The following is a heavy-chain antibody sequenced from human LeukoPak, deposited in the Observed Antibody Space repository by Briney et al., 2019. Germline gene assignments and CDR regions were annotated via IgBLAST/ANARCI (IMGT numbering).Heavy chain of an antibody. D-gene: IGHD3-3*01. CDR2: IIPIFGTA. CDR3: ARGSKVLEWPTENWFDP. J-gene: IGHJ5*02. V-gene: IGHV1-69*05. CDR1: GGTFSSYA. Sequence: ASVKVSCKASGGTFSSYALSWVRQAPGQGREWMGRIIPIFGTANYAQKFQGRVTITTDESTSTAYMELSSLRSEDTAVYYCARGSKVLEWPTENWFDPWGQGTLVTVSS.